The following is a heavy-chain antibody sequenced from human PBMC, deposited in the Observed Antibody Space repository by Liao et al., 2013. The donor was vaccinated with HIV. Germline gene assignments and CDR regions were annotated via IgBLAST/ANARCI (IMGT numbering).Heavy chain of an antibody. Sequence: QVQLQESGPGLVKPSETLSLTCTVSGGSITNYYWSWIRQPAGKGLEWIGRIYKSGPTYYNSSLERRVTMSLDTSKNQISLKLRSVTAADTAVYYCARIVVAGTFRFDPWGQGQWSPSLQ. CDR3: ARIVVAGTFRFDP. CDR2: IYKSGPT. V-gene: IGHV4-4*07. D-gene: IGHD6-19*01. CDR1: GGSITNYY. J-gene: IGHJ5*02.